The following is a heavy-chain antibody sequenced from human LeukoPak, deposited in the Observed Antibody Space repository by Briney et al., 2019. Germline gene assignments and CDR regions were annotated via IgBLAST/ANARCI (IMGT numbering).Heavy chain of an antibody. J-gene: IGHJ5*02. Sequence: PGGSLRLSCAASGFTFSDYYMSWIRQAPGRGLEWVSYISSSGSTIYYADSVKGRFTISRDNAKNSLYLQMNSLRAEDTAVYYCARDSEGDDSGSYDRWFDPWGQGTLVTVSS. CDR2: ISSSGSTI. CDR3: ARDSEGDDSGSYDRWFDP. V-gene: IGHV3-11*01. D-gene: IGHD1-26*01. CDR1: GFTFSDYY.